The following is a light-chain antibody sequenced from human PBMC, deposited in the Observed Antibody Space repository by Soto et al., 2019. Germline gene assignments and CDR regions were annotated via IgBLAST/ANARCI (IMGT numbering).Light chain of an antibody. CDR1: QSIGTN. V-gene: IGKV3-15*01. J-gene: IGKJ5*01. Sequence: EIVMTQSPATLSVAPGERATLSCRASQSIGTNLAWYQHKPGQAPRLLFFGASTRATGVPARFSGSGSGTEFTLTISSLQSEDFAVYFCQQYIRRPLSFGQGTRLEIK. CDR2: GAS. CDR3: QQYIRRPLS.